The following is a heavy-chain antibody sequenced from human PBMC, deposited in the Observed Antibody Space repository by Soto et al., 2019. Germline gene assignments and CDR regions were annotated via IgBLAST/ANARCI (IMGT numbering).Heavy chain of an antibody. CDR3: ARLGAYYQSLDP. CDR2: IYYAGST. V-gene: IGHV4-59*08. Sequence: SGTLSLTCPLLRVSFFINYWAWIRQPPGKGLEWIGYIYYAGSTSYNPSLKSRVTLSLETSKSQFSLRLTSVTASDTAVYYCARLGAYYQSLDPWGQGTLVTVS. J-gene: IGHJ5*02. D-gene: IGHD2-21*01. CDR1: RVSFFINY.